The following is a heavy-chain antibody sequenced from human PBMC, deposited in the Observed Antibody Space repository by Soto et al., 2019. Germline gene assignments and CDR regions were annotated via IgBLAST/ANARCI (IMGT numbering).Heavy chain of an antibody. D-gene: IGHD6-6*01. Sequence: PSETLSLSCAVYGGSFSGYYWSWIRQPPGKGLEWIGEINHSGSTNYNPSLKSRVTISVDTSKNQFSLKLSSVTAADTAVYYCARAGQRSIAARNYYYYGMDVWGQGTTVTVSS. V-gene: IGHV4-34*01. CDR1: GGSFSGYY. CDR3: ARAGQRSIAARNYYYYGMDV. J-gene: IGHJ6*02. CDR2: INHSGST.